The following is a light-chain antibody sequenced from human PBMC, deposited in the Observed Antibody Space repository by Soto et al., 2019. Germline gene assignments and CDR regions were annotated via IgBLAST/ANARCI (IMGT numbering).Light chain of an antibody. CDR2: DVS. V-gene: IGKV1-5*01. Sequence: DIQMTQSPSSLSASVGDRVTITCRASQTIGRWLAWYQQKPGRAPKVVIHDVSSWEGGVPSRFSGGGSGTEFTLTITSLQPDDFATYYCQEYTTYSRTFGQGTKVEV. CDR1: QTIGRW. J-gene: IGKJ1*01. CDR3: QEYTTYSRT.